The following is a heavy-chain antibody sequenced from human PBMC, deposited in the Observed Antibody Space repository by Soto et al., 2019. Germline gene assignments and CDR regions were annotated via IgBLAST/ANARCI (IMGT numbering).Heavy chain of an antibody. V-gene: IGHV2-26*01. CDR3: ARIRWFGELTTGMDV. D-gene: IGHD3-10*01. Sequence: QVTLKESGPVLVNPTETLTLTCTVSGFSLSNARMGVSWIRQPPGKALEWLAHIFSYDERSYSTSLKSRLIISKDTSKSQVVLTMTNMDPVDTATYYCARIRWFGELTTGMDVWGQGTTVTVSS. CDR1: GFSLSNARMG. CDR2: IFSYDER. J-gene: IGHJ6*02.